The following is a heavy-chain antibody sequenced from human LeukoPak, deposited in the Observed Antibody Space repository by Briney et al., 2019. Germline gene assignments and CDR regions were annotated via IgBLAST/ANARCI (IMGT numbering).Heavy chain of an antibody. Sequence: GGSLRLSCRGAGLAFGNYGMTWVRQAPGKGLEWVSAITGSGEGRRYTDAVTGRFTISRDNSWNTLFLQMDSLRADDTAVYYCAKDPNGDYLGAFDFWGPGTLVTVSS. V-gene: IGHV3-23*01. J-gene: IGHJ3*01. D-gene: IGHD4-17*01. CDR1: GLAFGNYG. CDR2: ITGSGEGR. CDR3: AKDPNGDYLGAFDF.